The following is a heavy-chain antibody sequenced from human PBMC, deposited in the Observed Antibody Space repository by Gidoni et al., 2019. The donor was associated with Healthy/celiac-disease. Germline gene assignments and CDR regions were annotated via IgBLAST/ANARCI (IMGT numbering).Heavy chain of an antibody. CDR2: IRYDGSNK. CDR1: GFTFSSYG. V-gene: IGHV3-33*01. D-gene: IGHD5-12*01. J-gene: IGHJ5*02. Sequence: QVQLVESGGGVVQPGRSLRLSCAASGFTFSSYGMHWVRQAPGKGLEWVTVIRYDGSNKYYADSVKGRFTISRDNSKNTLYLQMNSLRAEDTAVYYCARVADSGYVWYWFDPWGQGTLVTVSS. CDR3: ARVADSGYVWYWFDP.